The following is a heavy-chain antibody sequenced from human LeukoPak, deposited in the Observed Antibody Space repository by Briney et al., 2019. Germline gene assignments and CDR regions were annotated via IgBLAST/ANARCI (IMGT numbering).Heavy chain of an antibody. D-gene: IGHD3-22*01. J-gene: IGHJ4*02. CDR2: IYYSGST. CDR3: ARHMIVVAIYFDY. V-gene: IGHV4-39*01. CDR1: GGSISSSSYY. Sequence: SETLSLTCTVSGGSISSSSYYWGWIRQPPGKGLEWIGSIYYSGSTYYNPSLKSRVTISVDTSKNQFSLKLSSETAADTAVYYCARHMIVVAIYFDYWGQGTLVTVSS.